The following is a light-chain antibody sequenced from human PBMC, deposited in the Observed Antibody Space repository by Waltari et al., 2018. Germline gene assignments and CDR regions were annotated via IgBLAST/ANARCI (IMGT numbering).Light chain of an antibody. CDR3: QSADSSGTWV. CDR2: KDN. J-gene: IGLJ3*02. CDR1: ALPPQY. V-gene: IGLV3-25*03. Sequence: SYELTQPPSVSVSPGQTARITCSADALPPQYAYWYQQKPGQAPVLVIYKDNERPSGIPERFSGSSSGTTVTLTISGVQAEDEADYYCQSADSSGTWVFGGGTKLTVL.